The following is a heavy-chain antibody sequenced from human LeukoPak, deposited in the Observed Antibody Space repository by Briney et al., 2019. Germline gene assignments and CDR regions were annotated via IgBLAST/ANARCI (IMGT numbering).Heavy chain of an antibody. CDR3: ARDLRVVPAYYYYGMDV. Sequence: GGSLRLSCAASGFTFSSYSMNWVRQAPGKGLEWVSYISSSSSTIYYADSVKGRFTISRDNAKNSLYLQMNSLRAEDTAVYYCARDLRVVPAYYYYGMDVWGQGTTVTVSS. CDR2: ISSSSSTI. V-gene: IGHV3-48*04. D-gene: IGHD2-2*01. J-gene: IGHJ6*02. CDR1: GFTFSSYS.